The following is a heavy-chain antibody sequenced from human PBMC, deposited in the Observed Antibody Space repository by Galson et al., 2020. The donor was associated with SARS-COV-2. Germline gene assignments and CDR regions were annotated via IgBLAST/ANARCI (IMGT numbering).Heavy chain of an antibody. CDR3: ARDPTLAAAGILNYCYGMDV. D-gene: IGHD6-13*01. J-gene: IGHJ6*02. V-gene: IGHV1-46*01. CDR1: GYTFTSYY. CDR2: INPSGGST. Sequence: ASVKVSCKASGYTFTSYYMHWVRQAPGQGLEWMGIINPSGGSTSYAQKFQGRVTMTRDTSTSTVYMELSSLRSEDTAVYYCARDPTLAAAGILNYCYGMDVWGQGTTVTVSS.